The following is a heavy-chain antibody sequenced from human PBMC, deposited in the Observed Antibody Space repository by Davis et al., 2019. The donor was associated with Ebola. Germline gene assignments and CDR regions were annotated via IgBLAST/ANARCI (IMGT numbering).Heavy chain of an antibody. CDR3: ARPYSSGWYDFDY. V-gene: IGHV5-51*01. CDR1: DYITTSYC. Sequence: SLNICCTCADYITTSYCVGCVSQMPGKGLECLGIIYPGDSDTRYSPSFQGQVTISADKSISTAYLQWSSLKASDTAMYYCARPYSSGWYDFDYWGQGTLVTVSS. D-gene: IGHD6-19*01. J-gene: IGHJ4*02. CDR2: IYPGDSDT.